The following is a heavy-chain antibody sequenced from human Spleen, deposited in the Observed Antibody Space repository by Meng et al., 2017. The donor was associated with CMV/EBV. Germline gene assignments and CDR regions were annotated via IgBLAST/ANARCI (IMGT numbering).Heavy chain of an antibody. CDR2: ITRNFDGA. CDR1: GFTFSEAW. J-gene: IGHJ5*02. V-gene: IGHV3-43*02. Sequence: GESLKISCAASGFTFSEAWLYWVRQAPGKGLEWVGRITRNFDGANADSVKGRFTISRDNSKNSLYLQMNSLRTEDTALYYCTKETSNYDFWSGYYTGGLDPWGQGTLVTVSS. D-gene: IGHD3-3*01. CDR3: TKETSNYDFWSGYYTGGLDP.